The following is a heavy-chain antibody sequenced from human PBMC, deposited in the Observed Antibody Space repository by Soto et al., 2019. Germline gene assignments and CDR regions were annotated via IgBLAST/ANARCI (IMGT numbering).Heavy chain of an antibody. CDR1: GSMFSRSG. Sequence: PGGSLRLSCAASGSMFSRSGMTWVRQAPGMRLESVAGIGGSGRNTYYADSVKGRFTISRDNSKNTLFLQMNSLRDEDTAIYYCAKDGLSDSPSAIDYWGQGTRVTVSS. D-gene: IGHD6-13*01. J-gene: IGHJ4*02. V-gene: IGHV3-23*01. CDR3: AKDGLSDSPSAIDY. CDR2: IGGSGRNT.